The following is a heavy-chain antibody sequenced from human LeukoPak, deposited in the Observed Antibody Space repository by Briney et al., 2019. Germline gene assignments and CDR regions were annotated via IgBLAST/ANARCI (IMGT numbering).Heavy chain of an antibody. D-gene: IGHD4-23*01. CDR1: GYTFTSYG. CDR2: ISAYNGNT. V-gene: IGHV1-18*01. J-gene: IGHJ4*02. CDR3: ARDGDYGGNWDY. Sequence: GASVKVSCKAFGYTFTSYGISWVRQAPGQGLEWMGWISAYNGNTNYPQKLQGRVTMATDTSTSTAYMELRSLRSDDTAVYYCARDGDYGGNWDYWGQGTLVTVSS.